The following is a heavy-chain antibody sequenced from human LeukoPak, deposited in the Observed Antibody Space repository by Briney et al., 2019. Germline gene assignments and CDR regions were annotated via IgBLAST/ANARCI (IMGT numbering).Heavy chain of an antibody. CDR2: INPNSGGT. J-gene: IGHJ5*02. V-gene: IGHV1-2*02. D-gene: IGHD3-3*01. Sequence: GASVTVSCKSFGYTFTGYYMQWVRQAPGQGLEWMGWINPNSGGTNYAQKFQGRVTMTRDTSISTAYMELSRLRSDDTAVYYCARDGRVLRFLGNWFDPWGQGTLVTVSS. CDR1: GYTFTGYY. CDR3: ARDGRVLRFLGNWFDP.